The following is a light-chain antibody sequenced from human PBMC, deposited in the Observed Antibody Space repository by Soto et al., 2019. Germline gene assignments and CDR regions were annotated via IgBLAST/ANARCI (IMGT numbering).Light chain of an antibody. CDR2: SNN. Sequence: QSVLTQPPSASGTPGQRVTISCSGSSSNIGINTVNWYQQLPGTAPKLLIYSNNQRPSGVPDRVSGSKSGTSASLAISGLQSEDEADYYCAAWDDTLKGPVFGGGTQLTVL. CDR3: AAWDDTLKGPV. V-gene: IGLV1-44*01. J-gene: IGLJ3*02. CDR1: SSNIGINT.